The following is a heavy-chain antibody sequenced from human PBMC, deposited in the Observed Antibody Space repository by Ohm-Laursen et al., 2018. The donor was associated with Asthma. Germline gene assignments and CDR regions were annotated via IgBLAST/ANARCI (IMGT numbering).Heavy chain of an antibody. CDR1: GFSLSDYF. J-gene: IGHJ4*02. CDR2: LFPDGRRT. V-gene: IGHV3-74*01. Sequence: GSLRLSCSASGFSLSDYFLHWARQRPGEGLVWISHLFPDGRRTNYADSVRGRFTISRDDAQNTVYLQMNSLRVDDTAVYYCARGNLEGLLWGQGTLVTVSS. CDR3: ARGNLEGLL. D-gene: IGHD1-1*01.